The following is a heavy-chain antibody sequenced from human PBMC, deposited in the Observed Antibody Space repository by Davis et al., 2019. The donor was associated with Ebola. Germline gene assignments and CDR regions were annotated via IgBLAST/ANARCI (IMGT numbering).Heavy chain of an antibody. J-gene: IGHJ6*02. V-gene: IGHV1-69*04. D-gene: IGHD3-10*01. Sequence: SVKVSCKASGGTFSSYAISWVRQAPGQGLEWMGRIIPILGIANYAQKFQGRVTITADKSTSTAYMELSSLRSEDTAVYYCARRAGDYYYGMDVWGQGTTVTVSS. CDR2: IIPILGIA. CDR1: GGTFSSYA. CDR3: ARRAGDYYYGMDV.